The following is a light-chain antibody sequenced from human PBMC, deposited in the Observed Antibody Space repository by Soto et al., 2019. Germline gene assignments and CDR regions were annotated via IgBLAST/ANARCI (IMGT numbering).Light chain of an antibody. Sequence: DIQMTQSPSTLSASVGDRVTITCRASQSISIWLAWYQQKPGKAPRLLIYDGSSLQSGVPSRFSGSGSGIEFTLTISSLQPDDLATYYCQQYDSYSLTFDQGTKVEIQ. V-gene: IGKV1-5*01. CDR1: QSISIW. J-gene: IGKJ1*01. CDR2: DGS. CDR3: QQYDSYSLT.